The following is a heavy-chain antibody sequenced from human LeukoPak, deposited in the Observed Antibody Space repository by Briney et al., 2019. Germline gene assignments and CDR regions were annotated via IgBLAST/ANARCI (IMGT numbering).Heavy chain of an antibody. D-gene: IGHD3-16*01. V-gene: IGHV3-48*04. CDR2: ISSSTNTI. CDR1: GFNFRAYW. Sequence: PGGSLRLSCTTSGFNFRAYWMAWVRQAPGKGLEWLSYISSSTNTIYYADSVKGRFTISRDNAKNSLYLQMNGLGAEDTAVYYCARELNGYGYYFFDYWGPGTLVTVSS. CDR3: ARELNGYGYYFFDY. J-gene: IGHJ4*02.